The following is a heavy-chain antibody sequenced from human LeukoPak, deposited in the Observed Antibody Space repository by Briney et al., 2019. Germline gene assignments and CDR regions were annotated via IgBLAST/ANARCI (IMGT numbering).Heavy chain of an antibody. V-gene: IGHV3-7*01. D-gene: IGHD3-10*01. CDR1: GFTFSNYW. Sequence: GGSLRLSCAASGFTFSNYWMDWVRQVPGKGPEWVANIKQDGIEKYFVGSVKGRFAISRDNAKNLLYLQMTSLRVEDTAMYYCAREGMVRGVPDAFDFWGQGTMVTVSS. CDR3: AREGMVRGVPDAFDF. CDR2: IKQDGIEK. J-gene: IGHJ3*01.